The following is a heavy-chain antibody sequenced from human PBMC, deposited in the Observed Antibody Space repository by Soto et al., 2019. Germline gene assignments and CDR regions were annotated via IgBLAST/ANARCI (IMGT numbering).Heavy chain of an antibody. Sequence: GGSLRLSCAASGFTFSSYSMNWVRQAPGKGLEWVSYISSSSSTIYYADSVKGRFTISRDNAKNSLYLQMNSLRDEDTAVYYWGGVVDYCDPYFYYGMEVWGQETMVNVSS. J-gene: IGHJ6*02. D-gene: IGHD3-22*01. V-gene: IGHV3-48*02. CDR3: GGVVDYCDPYFYYGMEV. CDR1: GFTFSSYS. CDR2: ISSSSSTI.